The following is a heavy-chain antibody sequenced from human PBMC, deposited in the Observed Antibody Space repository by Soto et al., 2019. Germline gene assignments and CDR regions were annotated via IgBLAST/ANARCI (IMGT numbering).Heavy chain of an antibody. CDR1: GGTFSSYA. CDR2: IIPIFGTA. D-gene: IGHD5-18*01. Sequence: QVQLVQSGAEVKKPGSSVKVSCKASGGTFSSYAISWVRQAPGQRLEWMGGIIPIFGTANYAEKFQGRVTITADKSTSTAYMELSSLRSEDTAVYYCASPNVDTAMVTHWDYWGQGTLVTVSS. V-gene: IGHV1-69*06. CDR3: ASPNVDTAMVTHWDY. J-gene: IGHJ4*02.